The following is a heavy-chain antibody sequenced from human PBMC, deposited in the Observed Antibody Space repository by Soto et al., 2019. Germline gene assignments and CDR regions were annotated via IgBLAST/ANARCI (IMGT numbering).Heavy chain of an antibody. Sequence: SETLSLTCTVSGGSISSGGYYWSWIRQHPGKGLEWIGYIYYSGSTYYNPSLKSRVTISVDTSKNQFSLKLSSVTAADTAVYYCAISSSWLHYYGMDVWGQGTTVTVSS. V-gene: IGHV4-31*03. CDR2: IYYSGST. CDR3: AISSSWLHYYGMDV. CDR1: GGSISSGGYY. D-gene: IGHD6-13*01. J-gene: IGHJ6*02.